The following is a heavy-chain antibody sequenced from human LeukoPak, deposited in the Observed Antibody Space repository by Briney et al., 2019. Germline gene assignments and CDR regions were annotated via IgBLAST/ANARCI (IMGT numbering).Heavy chain of an antibody. D-gene: IGHD4-17*01. CDR3: ARVGYGDYFDY. CDR1: GVSISSYY. V-gene: IGHV4-59*01. J-gene: IGHJ4*02. CDR2: IYYSGSS. Sequence: PSETLSFTCTVSGVSISSYYWSWIRQPPGKGLEWIGYIYYSGSSNYNPSLKSRVTISVDTSKNQFSLKLSSVTAADTAVYYCARVGYGDYFDYWGQGTLVTVSS.